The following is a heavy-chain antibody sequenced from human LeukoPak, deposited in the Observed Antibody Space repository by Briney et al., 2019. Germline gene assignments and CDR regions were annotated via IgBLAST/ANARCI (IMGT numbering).Heavy chain of an antibody. V-gene: IGHV3-48*03. Sequence: GGSLRLSCAASGFTFSSYEMNWARQAPGKGLEWVSYISSSGSTIYYADSVKGRFTISRDNAKNSLYLQMNSLRAEDTAVYYCARETYYFDYWGQGTLVTVSS. CDR1: GFTFSSYE. CDR2: ISSSGSTI. J-gene: IGHJ4*02. CDR3: ARETYYFDY.